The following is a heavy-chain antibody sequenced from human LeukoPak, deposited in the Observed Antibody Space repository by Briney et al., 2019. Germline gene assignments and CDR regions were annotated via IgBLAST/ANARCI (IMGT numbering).Heavy chain of an antibody. CDR1: GFTLRGHS. J-gene: IGHJ4*02. Sequence: GGSLRLSCAATGFTLRGHSMNWVRQAPGKGLDWVSSISPTSAYIYYQDSVKGRFTISRDDAKNSLYLEMDSLRAEDTAVYYCARGDYGRPAAQFDYWGQGTLVTVSS. V-gene: IGHV3-21*01. D-gene: IGHD2-2*01. CDR3: ARGDYGRPAAQFDY. CDR2: ISPTSAYI.